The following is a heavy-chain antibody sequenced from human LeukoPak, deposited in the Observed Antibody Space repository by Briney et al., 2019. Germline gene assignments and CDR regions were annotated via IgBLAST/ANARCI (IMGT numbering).Heavy chain of an antibody. J-gene: IGHJ4*02. D-gene: IGHD3-10*01. Sequence: GGSLRLSCAASGYTFSRYWMHWVRQGPGKGLVWVSRINEDGSSTSYAETVRGRFTISRDNAKNTLYLQMNSLRAEDAAVYYCTTDTFGARDSWGQGTLVTVSS. CDR1: GYTFSRYW. V-gene: IGHV3-74*01. CDR2: INEDGSST. CDR3: TTDTFGARDS.